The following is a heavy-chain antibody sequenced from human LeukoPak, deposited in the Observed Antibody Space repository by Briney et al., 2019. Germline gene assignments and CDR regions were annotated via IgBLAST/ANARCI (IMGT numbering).Heavy chain of an antibody. J-gene: IGHJ3*02. V-gene: IGHV4-59*01. D-gene: IGHD3-3*01. Sequence: SETLSLTCTVSGGSISSYYWSWIRQPPGKGLEWIGYIYYSGSTNYNPSLKSRVTISVDTSKNQFSLKLSSVTAADTAVYYCARDLRYHDFWSGYSPTSAFDIWGQGTMVTVSS. CDR1: GGSISSYY. CDR3: ARDLRYHDFWSGYSPTSAFDI. CDR2: IYYSGST.